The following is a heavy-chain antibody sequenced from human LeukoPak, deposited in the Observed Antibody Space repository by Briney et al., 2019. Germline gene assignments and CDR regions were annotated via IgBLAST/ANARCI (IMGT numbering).Heavy chain of an antibody. J-gene: IGHJ5*02. V-gene: IGHV3-30*02. CDR2: ISFDGSQK. Sequence: PGGSLRLSCAVSGFTFRNYGMQWVRQAPGKGLEWVALISFDGSQKYYADSVKGRFTISRDNSKSTVYLQMNSLRVEDAAVYYCSKDLTSDFGGDLDPWGQGTLVTVSS. CDR1: GFTFRNYG. CDR3: SKDLTSDFGGDLDP. D-gene: IGHD3-10*01.